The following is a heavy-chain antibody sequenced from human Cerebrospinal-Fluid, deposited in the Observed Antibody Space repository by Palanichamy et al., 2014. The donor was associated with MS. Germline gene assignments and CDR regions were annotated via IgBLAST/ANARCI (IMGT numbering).Heavy chain of an antibody. CDR1: GRSFSGYY. CDR2: INHSGST. J-gene: IGHJ6*02. D-gene: IGHD4-17*01. V-gene: IGHV4-34*01. CDR3: ARGRCNTWYCGMDV. Sequence: QVQLQQWGAGLWKPSETLSLTCAISGRSFSGYYWNWIRQPPGKGLEWIAEINHSGSTTYNPSLKSRVTISMDTSKNQFSLKLNSVTAADTAVYYCARGRCNTWYCGMDVWGQGTTVTVSS.